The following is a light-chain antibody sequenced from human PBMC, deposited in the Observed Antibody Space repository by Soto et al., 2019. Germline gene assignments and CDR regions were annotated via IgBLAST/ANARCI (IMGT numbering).Light chain of an antibody. J-gene: IGKJ4*01. CDR2: DAS. V-gene: IGKV3-11*01. Sequence: EIVLTQSPATLSLSPGERATLSCRASQSVSSYLAWYQQKPGQAPRLLIYDASNRATGIPARFSCSGSGTDFTLTISSLQSEEFAVYYCQQYNNWPPPLTFGGGTKVEIK. CDR3: QQYNNWPPPLT. CDR1: QSVSSY.